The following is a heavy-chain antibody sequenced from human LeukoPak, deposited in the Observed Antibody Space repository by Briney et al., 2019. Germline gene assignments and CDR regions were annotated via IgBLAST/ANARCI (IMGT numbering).Heavy chain of an antibody. CDR1: GYTFTSYG. D-gene: IGHD1-14*01. J-gene: IGHJ3*02. V-gene: IGHV1-2*04. Sequence: ASVKVSCKASGYTFTSYGISWVRQAPGQGLEWMGWINPDSGGTHYAQNFQGWVTMTRDTSISTAYMELSRLRSVDTAVYYCARGTLTAPRSAFDIWGQGTMVTVSS. CDR2: INPDSGGT. CDR3: ARGTLTAPRSAFDI.